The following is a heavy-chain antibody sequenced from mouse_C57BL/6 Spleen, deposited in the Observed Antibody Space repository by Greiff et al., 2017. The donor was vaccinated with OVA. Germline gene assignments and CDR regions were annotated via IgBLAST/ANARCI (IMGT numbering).Heavy chain of an antibody. D-gene: IGHD2-12*01. J-gene: IGHJ4*01. Sequence: VKLQESGAELVRPGASVKLSCKASGYTFTDYYINWVKQRPGQGLEWIARIYPGSGNTYYNEKFKGKATLTAEKSSSTAYMQLSSLTSEDSAVYFCARDYYRGFAMDYWGQGTSVTVSS. CDR1: GYTFTDYY. CDR2: IYPGSGNT. V-gene: IGHV1-76*01. CDR3: ARDYYRGFAMDY.